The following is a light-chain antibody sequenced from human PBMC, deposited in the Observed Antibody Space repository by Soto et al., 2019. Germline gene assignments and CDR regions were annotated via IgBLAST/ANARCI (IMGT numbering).Light chain of an antibody. J-gene: IGKJ2*01. CDR1: QGISSY. V-gene: IGKV1-8*01. CDR2: PAS. Sequence: AIRMTQSPSSLSASTGDRVTITCRASQGISSYLAWYQQKPGKAPKLLIYPASTLQSGVPSRFSGSESGTDFTLTISCLQSEDFATYYCQQYYTYPFTFGQGTKLEIK. CDR3: QQYYTYPFT.